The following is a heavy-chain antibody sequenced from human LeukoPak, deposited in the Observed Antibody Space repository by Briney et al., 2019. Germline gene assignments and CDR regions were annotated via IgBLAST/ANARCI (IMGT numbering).Heavy chain of an antibody. CDR2: IFYSGST. Sequence: SETLSLTCTVSGGSVSSYYWSWIRQPPGKGLDWIGYIFYSGSTNYNPSLKSRVTISVDTSKNQFSLKLSSVTAADTAVYYCARRASSGWLFDYWGHGTLVTVSS. V-gene: IGHV4-59*02. CDR3: ARRASSGWLFDY. D-gene: IGHD6-19*01. CDR1: GGSVSSYY. J-gene: IGHJ4*01.